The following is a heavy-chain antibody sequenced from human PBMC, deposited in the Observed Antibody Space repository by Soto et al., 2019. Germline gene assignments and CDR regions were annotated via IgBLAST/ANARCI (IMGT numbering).Heavy chain of an antibody. CDR3: ARAVASGRETLFDY. D-gene: IGHD3-10*01. CDR1: GGSMISNY. J-gene: IGHJ4*02. CDR2: IYYAGST. Sequence: PSETLSLTCTVSGGSMISNYWSWIRQPPGRGLEWIGFIYYAGSTKYNPSLNSRVTLSVDTSKNLFSLTVTSVTAADTALYYCARAVASGRETLFDYWGQGTLVTVSS. V-gene: IGHV4-59*08.